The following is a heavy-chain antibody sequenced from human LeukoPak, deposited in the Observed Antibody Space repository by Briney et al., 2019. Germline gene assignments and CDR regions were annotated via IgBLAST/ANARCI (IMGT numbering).Heavy chain of an antibody. CDR2: ISSSSSTI. V-gene: IGHV3-48*01. CDR1: GFTFG. CDR3: ARDSSH. J-gene: IGHJ4*02. Sequence: GGSLRLSCAASGFTFGMSWVRQAPGKGLEWVSYISSSSSTIYYADSVKGRFTISRDNAKNSLYLQMNSLRAEDTAVYYCARDSSHWGQGTLVTVSS. D-gene: IGHD6-13*01.